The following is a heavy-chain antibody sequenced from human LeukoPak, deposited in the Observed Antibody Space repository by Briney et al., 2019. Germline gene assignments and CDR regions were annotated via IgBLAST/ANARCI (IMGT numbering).Heavy chain of an antibody. CDR2: ISSTGTYT. CDR3: AKTATHRTWFDP. D-gene: IGHD5-24*01. Sequence: GGSLRLSCAASGFTFSDYYMSWVRQAPGKGLEWVSYISSTGTYTSYADSVKDRFTISRDDAKNSLYLQMNSLRAEDTAVYYCAKTATHRTWFDPWGQGTLVTDSS. V-gene: IGHV3-11*03. CDR1: GFTFSDYY. J-gene: IGHJ5*02.